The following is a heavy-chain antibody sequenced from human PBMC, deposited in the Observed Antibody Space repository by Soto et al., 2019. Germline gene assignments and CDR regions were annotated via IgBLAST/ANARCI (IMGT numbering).Heavy chain of an antibody. CDR3: ARAEYYYGSGSSDY. CDR1: GYTFTSYG. Sequence: QVQLVQSGAEVKKPGASVKVSCKASGYTFTSYGISWVRQAPGQGLEWMGWISAYNGNTNYAQKHQGRVTMTTDPSTRTAYMELRRRRSGDTAVYYCARAEYYYGSGSSDYWGQGTLVTVSS. V-gene: IGHV1-18*01. J-gene: IGHJ4*02. D-gene: IGHD3-10*01. CDR2: ISAYNGNT.